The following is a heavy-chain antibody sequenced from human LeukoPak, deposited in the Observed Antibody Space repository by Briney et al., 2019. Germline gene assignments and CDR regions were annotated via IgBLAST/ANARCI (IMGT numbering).Heavy chain of an antibody. CDR2: INGKGDSA. V-gene: IGHV3-20*04. CDR1: GFTFDDYA. J-gene: IGHJ4*02. D-gene: IGHD1-26*01. CDR3: ARVAVGATFDF. Sequence: PGGSLRLSCAASGFTFDDYAMNWVSQAPGKGLEWVSGINGKGDSAGYAVSVKGRFTISRDNAKNSLHLQMNSLRAEDTALYYCARVAVGATFDFWGQGTLVTVS.